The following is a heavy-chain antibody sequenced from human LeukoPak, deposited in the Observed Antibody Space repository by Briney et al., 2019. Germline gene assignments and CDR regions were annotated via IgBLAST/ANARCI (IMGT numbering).Heavy chain of an antibody. CDR3: ARDTRYFDL. V-gene: IGHV4-59*12. CDR2: IYYSGST. CDR1: GGSISSYY. Sequence: SETLSLTCTVSGGSISSYYWSWIRQPPGKGLEWIGYIYYSGSTNYNPSLKSRVTISVDTSKNQFSLKLSSVTAADTAVYYCARDTRYFDLWGRGTLVTVSS. D-gene: IGHD3-3*01. J-gene: IGHJ2*01.